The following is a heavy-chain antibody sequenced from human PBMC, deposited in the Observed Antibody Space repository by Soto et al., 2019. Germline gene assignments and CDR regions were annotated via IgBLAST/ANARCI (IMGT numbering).Heavy chain of an antibody. CDR3: TPASRIVWYYFDY. CDR1: GFTFSNAW. V-gene: IGHV3-15*01. J-gene: IGHJ4*02. D-gene: IGHD2-15*01. Sequence: EVQLLESGGGLVKPGGSLRLSCAASGFTFSNAWMSWVRQAPGKGLEWVGRIKSKTDGGTTDYAAPVKGRFTISRDDSKNTLYLQMNSLKTEDTAVYYCTPASRIVWYYFDYWGQGTLVTVSS. CDR2: IKSKTDGGTT.